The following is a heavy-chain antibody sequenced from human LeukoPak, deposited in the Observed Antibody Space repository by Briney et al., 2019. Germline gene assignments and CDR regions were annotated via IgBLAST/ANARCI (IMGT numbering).Heavy chain of an antibody. V-gene: IGHV4-4*02. Sequence: SGTLSLTCAVSGGSISSSNWWSWVRQPPGKGLEWIGEIYHSGSTNYNPSLKSRVTISVDTSKNQFSLKLSSVTAADTAVYYCARGLRPLNFDYWGQGTLVTVSS. CDR1: GGSISSSNW. CDR2: IYHSGST. CDR3: ARGLRPLNFDY. J-gene: IGHJ4*02. D-gene: IGHD6-6*01.